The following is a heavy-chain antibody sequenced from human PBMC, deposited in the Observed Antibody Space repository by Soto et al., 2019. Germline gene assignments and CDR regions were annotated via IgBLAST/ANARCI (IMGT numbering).Heavy chain of an antibody. CDR3: ARDPGCRIGWAEYFQH. CDR1: GYTFTIYY. V-gene: IGHV1-46*01. CDR2: INPSGGST. D-gene: IGHD2-8*01. Sequence: SSVKVSCKASGYTFTIYYIHWLRQAPVQGLEWMGIINPSGGSTSYAHKFQGRVTLNRDTSTSRVYMELRSLRSEDTAVYYCARDPGCRIGWAEYFQHW. J-gene: IGHJ1*01.